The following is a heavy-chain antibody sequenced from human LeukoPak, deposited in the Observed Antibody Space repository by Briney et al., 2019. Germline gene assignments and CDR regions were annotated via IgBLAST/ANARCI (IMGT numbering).Heavy chain of an antibody. J-gene: IGHJ4*02. Sequence: GGSLRLSCAASGFTFSSYGMIWVRQAPGKGLEWVSAIGGSGTTTYYADSVKGRFTISRDNSKNTMYLQMNSLRAEDTAVYYCARGWELLDYWGQGTLVTVSS. D-gene: IGHD1-26*01. CDR3: ARGWELLDY. CDR1: GFTFSSYG. CDR2: IGGSGTTT. V-gene: IGHV3-23*01.